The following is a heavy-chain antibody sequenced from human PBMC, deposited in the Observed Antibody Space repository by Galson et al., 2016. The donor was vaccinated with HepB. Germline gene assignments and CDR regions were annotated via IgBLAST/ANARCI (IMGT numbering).Heavy chain of an antibody. CDR2: TYYRSTWNN. J-gene: IGHJ4*02. CDR1: GDSVSSITGV. CDR3: ARDSPGNSFFDF. V-gene: IGHV6-1*01. Sequence: CALSGDSVSSITGVWNWIRQTTSRGLEWLGGTYYRSTWNNHDAESVRGRIAINPDTSKNTFTLQLESVTTEDTGIYFCARDSPGNSFFDFWGQGTLVTVSS. D-gene: IGHD1/OR15-1a*01.